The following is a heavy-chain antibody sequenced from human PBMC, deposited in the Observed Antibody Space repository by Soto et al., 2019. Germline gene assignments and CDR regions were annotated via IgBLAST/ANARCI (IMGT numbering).Heavy chain of an antibody. J-gene: IGHJ5*02. CDR1: GGSFSGYY. CDR2: INHSGST. D-gene: IGHD3-10*01. Sequence: SETLSLTCAVYGGSFSGYYWSWIRQPPGKGLEWIGEINHSGSTNYNPSLKSRVTISVDTSKNQFSLKLSSVTAADTAVYYCARGPYRGHYYGSGSYYKPSHNWFDPWGQGTLVTVSS. V-gene: IGHV4-34*01. CDR3: ARGPYRGHYYGSGSYYKPSHNWFDP.